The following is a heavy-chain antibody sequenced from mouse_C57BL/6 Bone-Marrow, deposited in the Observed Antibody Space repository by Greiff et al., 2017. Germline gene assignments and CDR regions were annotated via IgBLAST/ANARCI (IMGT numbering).Heavy chain of an antibody. Sequence: QVQLKESGAELVRPGASVKLSCKASGYTFTDYYINWVKQRPGQGLEWIARIYPGSGNTYYNEKFKGKATLTAEKSSSTAYMQLRSLTSEDSAVYFCARDGKGYYAMDYWGQGTSVTVSS. CDR1: GYTFTDYY. V-gene: IGHV1-76*01. J-gene: IGHJ4*01. CDR2: IYPGSGNT. D-gene: IGHD2-1*01. CDR3: ARDGKGYYAMDY.